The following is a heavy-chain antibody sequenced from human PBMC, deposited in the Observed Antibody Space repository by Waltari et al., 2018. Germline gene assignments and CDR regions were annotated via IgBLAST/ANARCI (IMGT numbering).Heavy chain of an antibody. CDR1: GFNFGDYA. J-gene: IGHJ4*02. CDR3: TRADGMTDLDY. V-gene: IGHV3-49*04. CDR2: IRSKTYGGAP. Sequence: EVQLAESGGGLVQPGRSLRLSCTASGFNFGDYAMTWVRQVPGKGLGGVGFIRSKTYGGAPEYAASVKGRFTISRDDSKSVAYLQMNSLRTEDTALYYCTRADGMTDLDYWGQGALVTVSS.